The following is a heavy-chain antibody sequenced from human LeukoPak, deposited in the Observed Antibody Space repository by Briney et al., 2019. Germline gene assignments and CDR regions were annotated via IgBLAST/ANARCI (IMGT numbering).Heavy chain of an antibody. Sequence: SETLSLTCTVSGGSIGSSSYCWGWIRRPPGKGLEWIGSIYYSGSTYYNPSLKSPVTISVDTSTNQFSPKMSSVTAADTAVYYCARSPSNIAVAGRDAFDIWGQGTMVTVSS. CDR1: GGSIGSSSYC. CDR3: ARSPSNIAVAGRDAFDI. CDR2: IYYSGST. J-gene: IGHJ3*02. V-gene: IGHV4-39*01. D-gene: IGHD6-19*01.